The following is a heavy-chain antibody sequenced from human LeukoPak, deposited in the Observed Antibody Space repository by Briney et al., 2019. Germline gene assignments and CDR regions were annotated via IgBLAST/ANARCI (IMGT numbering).Heavy chain of an antibody. CDR3: TTELVFLLAYMDV. Sequence: GGSLRLSCAASGFTFSSYEMNWVRQAPGKGLEWVSYISSSGSTIYYADSVKGRFTISRDNAKNSLYLQMNSLKTEDTAVYYCTTELVFLLAYMDVWGKGTTVTVSS. CDR1: GFTFSSYE. J-gene: IGHJ6*03. V-gene: IGHV3-48*03. CDR2: ISSSGSTI. D-gene: IGHD3-3*01.